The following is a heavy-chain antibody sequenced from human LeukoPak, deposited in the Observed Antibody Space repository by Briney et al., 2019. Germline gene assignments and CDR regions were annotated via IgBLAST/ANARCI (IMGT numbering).Heavy chain of an antibody. J-gene: IGHJ4*02. V-gene: IGHV4-61*02. Sequence: SQTLSLTCTVSGGSISSGSYDWSWIRQPAGKGLEWIGRIYTSGSTNYNPSLKSRVTVSVGTSKNQFSLKLSSVTAADTAVYYCARLTARFYDFWSQGTLVTVSS. CDR1: GGSISSGSYD. D-gene: IGHD3-3*01. CDR3: ARLTARFYDF. CDR2: IYTSGST.